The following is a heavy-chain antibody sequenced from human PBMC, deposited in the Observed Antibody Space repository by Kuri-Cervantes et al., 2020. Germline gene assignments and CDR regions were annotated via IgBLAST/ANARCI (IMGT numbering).Heavy chain of an antibody. V-gene: IGHV1-69*05. CDR1: GGTFSSYA. D-gene: IGHD3-16*02. Sequence: SVKVSCKASGGTFSSYAISWVRQAPGQGLEWMGGIIPIFGTANYAQKFQGRVTITTDESTSTAYMELSSLRSEDTAVYYCASSASDTYYDYVWGSYRRFDYWGQGTLVTVSS. CDR2: IIPIFGTA. CDR3: ASSASDTYYDYVWGSYRRFDY. J-gene: IGHJ4*02.